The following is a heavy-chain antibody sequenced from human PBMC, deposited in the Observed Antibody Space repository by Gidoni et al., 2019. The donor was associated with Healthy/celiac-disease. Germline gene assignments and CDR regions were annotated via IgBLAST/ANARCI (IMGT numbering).Heavy chain of an antibody. J-gene: IGHJ6*03. CDR3: ARDLRFGELPARYYYMDV. CDR1: GFTVSSTY. D-gene: IGHD3-10*01. CDR2: IYSGGST. Sequence: EVQLVESGGGLIQPGGSLRLSCAASGFTVSSTYMSWVRQAPGKGLEWVSVIYSGGSTYYADSVKGRFTISRDNSKNTLYLQMNSLRAEDTAVYYCARDLRFGELPARYYYMDVWGKGTTVTVSS. V-gene: IGHV3-53*01.